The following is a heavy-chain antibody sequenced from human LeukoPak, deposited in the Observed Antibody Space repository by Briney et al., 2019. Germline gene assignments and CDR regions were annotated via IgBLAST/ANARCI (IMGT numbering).Heavy chain of an antibody. Sequence: ASVKVSCKASGYTFTDYYMHWVRQAPGQGLEWMGWINPNSGGTNYAQKFQGRVTMTRDTSISTAYMELSRLRSDDTAVYYCAREGLSSGYSNPLFDYWGQGTLVTVSS. CDR2: INPNSGGT. D-gene: IGHD3-22*01. J-gene: IGHJ4*02. V-gene: IGHV1-2*02. CDR3: AREGLSSGYSNPLFDY. CDR1: GYTFTDYY.